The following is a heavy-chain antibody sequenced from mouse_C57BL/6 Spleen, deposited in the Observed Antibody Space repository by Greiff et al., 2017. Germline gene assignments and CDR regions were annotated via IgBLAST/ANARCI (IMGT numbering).Heavy chain of an antibody. CDR1: GYTFTSYW. CDR3: TTLYDSCGGAMDY. Sequence: EVQLQQSGPVLARPGASVKMSCKTSGYTFTSYWMHWVKQRPGQGLEWIGAIYPGHSDTSYNQKFKGKAKLTAVTSASTAYMELSILTSEDSAVYYCTTLYDSCGGAMDYWGQGTSVTVSS. J-gene: IGHJ4*01. V-gene: IGHV1-5*01. CDR2: IYPGHSDT. D-gene: IGHD2-3*01.